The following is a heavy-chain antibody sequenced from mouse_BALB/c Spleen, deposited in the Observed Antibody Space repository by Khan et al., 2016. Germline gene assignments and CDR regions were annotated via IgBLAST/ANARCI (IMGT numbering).Heavy chain of an antibody. Sequence: QVQLQQSGTELPRPGASVKLSCKASGYTFTDYYLHWVKQRTGQGLEWIGEIFPGSGSTYYNEKFKGKASLTADTSSSTAYMQLSSLTPEDAAVYFCARSYCGYFAMDCWAHGASVTVSS. D-gene: IGHD1-2*01. V-gene: IGHV1-77*01. CDR2: IFPGSGST. J-gene: IGHJ4*01. CDR3: ARSYCGYFAMDC. CDR1: GYTFTDYY.